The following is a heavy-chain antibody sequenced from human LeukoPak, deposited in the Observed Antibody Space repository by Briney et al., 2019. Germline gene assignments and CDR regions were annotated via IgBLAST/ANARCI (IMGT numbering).Heavy chain of an antibody. D-gene: IGHD2-2*02. Sequence: ASVKVSCKASGYTFTSYYMHWVRQAPGQGLEWMGWINPNSGGTNYAQKFQGRVTMTRNTSVSTAYMELSSLRSEDTAVYYCARGTDTRGLFDYWGQGTLVTVSS. J-gene: IGHJ4*02. CDR2: INPNSGGT. CDR1: GYTFTSYY. CDR3: ARGTDTRGLFDY. V-gene: IGHV1-2*02.